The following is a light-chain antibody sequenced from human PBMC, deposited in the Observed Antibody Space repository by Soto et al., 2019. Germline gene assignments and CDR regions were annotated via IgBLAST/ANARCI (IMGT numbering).Light chain of an antibody. CDR3: AAWDDSLNGYV. CDR2: NNN. J-gene: IGLJ1*01. CDR1: SSNIGINA. V-gene: IGLV1-44*01. Sequence: QSVRTQPPSASETPGQRVTISCSGSSSNIGINAVDWFQQLPGTAPKLLIYNNNQRPSGVPDRFSGSKSGTSASLAISGLQSEDESDYYCAAWDDSLNGYVFGTGTKVTV.